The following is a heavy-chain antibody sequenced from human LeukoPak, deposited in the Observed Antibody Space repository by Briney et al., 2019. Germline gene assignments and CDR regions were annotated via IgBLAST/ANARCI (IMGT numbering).Heavy chain of an antibody. CDR3: ARLGSSWIIYY. CDR2: IYHSGST. V-gene: IGHV4-38-2*02. CDR1: GYSISSGYY. J-gene: IGHJ4*02. Sequence: SETLSLTCTVSGYSISSGYYWGWIRQPPGKGLEWIGSIYHSGSTNYNPSLKSRVTISVDKSKNQFSLKLRSVTAADTAVYYCARLGSSWIIYYWGQGTLVTVSS. D-gene: IGHD6-13*01.